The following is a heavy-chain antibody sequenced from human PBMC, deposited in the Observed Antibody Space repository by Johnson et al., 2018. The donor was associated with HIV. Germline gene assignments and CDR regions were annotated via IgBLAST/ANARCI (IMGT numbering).Heavy chain of an antibody. Sequence: QVQLVESGGGVVRPGGSLRLSCAASGFTFSSYAMHWVRQAPGKGLEWVAVIWYDGSNKYYADSVKGRFTISRDNSNNTLYLQRNSLRADDTAVYYCAKDLRVLDWFNVYDAFDIWGQGTMVTVSS. V-gene: IGHV3-33*06. CDR1: GFTFSSYA. CDR2: IWYDGSNK. D-gene: IGHD3/OR15-3a*01. CDR3: AKDLRVLDWFNVYDAFDI. J-gene: IGHJ3*02.